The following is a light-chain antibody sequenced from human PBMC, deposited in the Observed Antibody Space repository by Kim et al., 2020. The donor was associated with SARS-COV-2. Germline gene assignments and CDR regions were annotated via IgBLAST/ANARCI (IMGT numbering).Light chain of an antibody. J-gene: IGLJ3*02. Sequence: ASVKLTCTLSSGHSSCAIAWHQQQPEKGPRYLMKLNSDGSHSEGDGIPDRFSGSSSGAERYLTISGLQSEDEADYYCQTWGTGIRVFGGGTQLTVL. V-gene: IGLV4-69*01. CDR2: LNSDGSH. CDR3: QTWGTGIRV. CDR1: SGHSSCA.